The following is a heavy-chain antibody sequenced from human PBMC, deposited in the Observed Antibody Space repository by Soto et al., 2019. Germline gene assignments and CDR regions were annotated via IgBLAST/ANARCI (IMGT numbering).Heavy chain of an antibody. D-gene: IGHD3-3*01. Sequence: QVQLVESGGGVVHPGRSLRLSCAASGFTFSSYGMHWVRQAPGKGLEWVAVIWYDGSNKYYADSVKGRITISRDNSKNTLYLQMNSLRAEDTAVYYCARDRYGRNYDFWSGFSFFDYWGQGTLVTVSS. CDR3: ARDRYGRNYDFWSGFSFFDY. V-gene: IGHV3-33*01. J-gene: IGHJ4*02. CDR1: GFTFSSYG. CDR2: IWYDGSNK.